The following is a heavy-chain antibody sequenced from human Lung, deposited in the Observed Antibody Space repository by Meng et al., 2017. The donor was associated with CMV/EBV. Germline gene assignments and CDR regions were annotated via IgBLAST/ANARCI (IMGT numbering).Heavy chain of an antibody. Sequence: QLQQTVPGLVKTPQTRSLTCTSSGDSVSSNSAAWNWSRQSPSRGLEWLGRTFYRSKWSNEYAGSVKSRITINPDTTKNQFFLQLNSVTPEDTAVYYCARGYGPIHSEYNFDYWGQGTLVTVSS. V-gene: IGHV6-1*01. D-gene: IGHD1-26*01. CDR2: TFYRSKWSN. CDR1: GDSVSSNSAA. J-gene: IGHJ4*02. CDR3: ARGYGPIHSEYNFDY.